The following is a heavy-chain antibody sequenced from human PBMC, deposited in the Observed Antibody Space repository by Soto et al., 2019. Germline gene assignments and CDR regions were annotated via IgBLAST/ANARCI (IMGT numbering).Heavy chain of an antibody. Sequence: LKISCKGSGYSFTSYWIGWVRQMPGKGLEWMGIIYPGDSDTRYSPSFQGQVTISADKSISTAYLQWSSLKASDTAMYYCAGPTIFGVVTKGAFDIWGQGTMVTVSS. CDR2: IYPGDSDT. J-gene: IGHJ3*02. CDR3: AGPTIFGVVTKGAFDI. V-gene: IGHV5-51*01. D-gene: IGHD3-3*01. CDR1: GYSFTSYW.